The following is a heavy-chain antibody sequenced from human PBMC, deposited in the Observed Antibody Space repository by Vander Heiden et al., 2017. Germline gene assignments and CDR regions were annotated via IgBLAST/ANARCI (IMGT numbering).Heavy chain of an antibody. J-gene: IGHJ4*02. V-gene: IGHV1-69*10. CDR2: IIPILGSR. CDR1: GGTFSTYG. CDR3: ARGGYSYGYGFDS. Sequence: QVQLVQSGAEVKKPGSSVKVSCKASGGTFSTYGITWVRQAPGQGLEWRGGIIPILGSRKYAQKFQDRVTINADTSTSTAYMELSSLRLEDTAIYYCARGGYSYGYGFDSWGQGTLVSVSS. D-gene: IGHD5-18*01.